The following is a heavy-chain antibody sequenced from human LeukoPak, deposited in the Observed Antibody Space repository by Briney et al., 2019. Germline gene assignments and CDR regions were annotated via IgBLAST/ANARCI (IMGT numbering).Heavy chain of an antibody. CDR1: GFTFSSYA. CDR2: ISYDGTYT. V-gene: IGHV3-30*04. D-gene: IGHD3-10*01. Sequence: TGGSLRLSCAVSGFTFSSYALHWVRQDPGKGLEWVAVISYDGTYTYYADSVKGRFTISRDNSKNTLYLQMNSLRAEDTAVYYCAREGRYYGSGSYYRGDFDYWGQGTLVTVSS. J-gene: IGHJ4*02. CDR3: AREGRYYGSGSYYRGDFDY.